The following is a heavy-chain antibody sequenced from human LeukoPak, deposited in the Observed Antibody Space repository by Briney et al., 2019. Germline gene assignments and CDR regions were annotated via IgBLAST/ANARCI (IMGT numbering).Heavy chain of an antibody. CDR3: ASVHNSRTYWFDP. Sequence: KPSETLSPTCIVYSGSINDYYWSWIRQPPGKGLEWIGYIYYSGSTSYNPSLKSRATISVETSKNHLSLKLSSVTAADTAVYYCASVHNSRTYWFDPWGQGTLVTVSS. CDR1: SGSINDYY. V-gene: IGHV4-59*01. D-gene: IGHD2-2*01. CDR2: IYYSGST. J-gene: IGHJ5*02.